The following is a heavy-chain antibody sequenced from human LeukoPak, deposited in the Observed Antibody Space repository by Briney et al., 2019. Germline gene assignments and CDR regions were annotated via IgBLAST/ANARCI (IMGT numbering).Heavy chain of an antibody. V-gene: IGHV3-74*01. CDR2: INSDGSST. J-gene: IGHJ6*02. Sequence: GGSLRLSCAASGFTFSSYWMHWVRQAPGKGLVWVSRINSDGSSTSYADSVKGRFTISRDNAKNTLYLQMNSLRAEDTAVYYCARGGVVTLIPGYCYGMDVWGQGTTVTVSS. CDR3: ARGGVVTLIPGYCYGMDV. CDR1: GFTFSSYW. D-gene: IGHD2-8*02.